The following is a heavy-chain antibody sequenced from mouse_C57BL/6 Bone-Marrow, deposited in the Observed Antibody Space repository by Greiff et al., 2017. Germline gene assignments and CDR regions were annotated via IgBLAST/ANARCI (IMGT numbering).Heavy chain of an antibody. D-gene: IGHD1-1*01. CDR3: AHYYGSGYWYFDV. CDR2: IHPNSGST. V-gene: IGHV1-64*01. Sequence: QVQLQQSGAELVKPGASVKLSCKASGYTFTSYWMHWVKQRPGQGLEWIGMIHPNSGSTNYNEKFKSKATLTVDKSSSTAYMQLSSLTSEDSAVYYCAHYYGSGYWYFDVWGTGTTVTVSS. CDR1: GYTFTSYW. J-gene: IGHJ1*03.